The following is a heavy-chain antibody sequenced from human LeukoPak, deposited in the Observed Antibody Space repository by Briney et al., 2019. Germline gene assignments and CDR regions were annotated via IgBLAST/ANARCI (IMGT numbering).Heavy chain of an antibody. J-gene: IGHJ4*02. CDR3: ALGYCSSTSCYENFDY. D-gene: IGHD2-2*01. Sequence: LEWXXXIYHSGSTYYNPSLKSRVTISVDTSKNQFSLKLSSVTAADTAVYYCALGYCSSTSCYENFDYWGQGTLVTVSS. V-gene: IGHV4-38-2*01. CDR2: IYHSGST.